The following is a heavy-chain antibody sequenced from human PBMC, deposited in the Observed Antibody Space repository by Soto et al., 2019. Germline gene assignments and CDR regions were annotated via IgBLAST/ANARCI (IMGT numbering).Heavy chain of an antibody. D-gene: IGHD2-2*01. CDR1: GFTFDDYA. Sequence: EVQLVESGGGLVQPGRSLRLSCAASGFTFDDYAMHWVRQAPGKGLEWGSGISWNSGSIGYADSVKGRFTISRDNAKNSLYLQMNSLRAEDTALYYCAKGGQLLTEGGGYWGQGTLVTVSS. CDR2: ISWNSGSI. J-gene: IGHJ4*02. CDR3: AKGGQLLTEGGGY. V-gene: IGHV3-9*01.